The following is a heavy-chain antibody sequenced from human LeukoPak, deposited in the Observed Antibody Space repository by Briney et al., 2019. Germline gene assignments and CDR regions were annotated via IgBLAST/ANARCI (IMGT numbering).Heavy chain of an antibody. J-gene: IGHJ3*02. D-gene: IGHD2-15*01. CDR2: ISGSGGST. V-gene: IGHV3-23*01. CDR3: AKSVVVVVAANAFDI. Sequence: RSGGSLRLSCAASGFTFSSYAMSWVRQAPGKGLEWVSAISGSGGSTYYADSVKGRFTISRDNSKNTLYLQMNSPRAEDTAVYYCAKSVVVVVAANAFDIWGQGTMVTVSS. CDR1: GFTFSSYA.